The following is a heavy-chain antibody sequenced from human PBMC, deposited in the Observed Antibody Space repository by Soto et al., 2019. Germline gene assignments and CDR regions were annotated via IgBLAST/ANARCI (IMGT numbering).Heavy chain of an antibody. CDR1: GFTFSSYA. D-gene: IGHD3-3*01. V-gene: IGHV3-30*04. CDR3: ARETYYDFWSGPYYGVDV. J-gene: IGHJ6*02. Sequence: QVQLVESGGGVVQPGRSLRLSCAASGFTFSSYAMHWVRQAPGKGLEWEAVISYDGRNKYYADSVKGRFTISRDNSKNTLYLQMNSLRAEDTAVYYCARETYYDFWSGPYYGVDVWGQGTTVTVSS. CDR2: ISYDGRNK.